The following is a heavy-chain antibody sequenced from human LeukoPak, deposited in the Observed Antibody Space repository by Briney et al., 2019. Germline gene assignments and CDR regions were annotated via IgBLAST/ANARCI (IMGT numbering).Heavy chain of an antibody. CDR2: ISSAGTYI. J-gene: IGHJ4*02. CDR1: GFTFSNYN. Sequence: GGSPRLSCAASGFTFSNYNMNWVRRAPGKGLEWVSSISSAGTYIYYADSVKGRFTVSRDNAKNSLYLQMNSLGAEDTAVYYCARDLGSCRGGTCYSVYFDYWGQGTLVTVSS. V-gene: IGHV3-21*01. D-gene: IGHD2-15*01. CDR3: ARDLGSCRGGTCYSVYFDY.